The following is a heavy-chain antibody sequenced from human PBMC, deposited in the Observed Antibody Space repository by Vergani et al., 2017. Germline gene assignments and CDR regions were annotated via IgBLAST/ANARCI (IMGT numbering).Heavy chain of an antibody. V-gene: IGHV1-2*02. J-gene: IGHJ6*04. CDR3: ARGHSSVAPTDYYYGMDV. CDR1: GYTFTGYY. CDR2: INPNSGGT. D-gene: IGHD5-24*01. Sequence: QVQLVQSGAEVKKPGASVKVSCKASGYTFTGYYMHWVRQAPGQGLEWMGWINPNSGGTNYAQKFQGRVTMTRDTSISTAYMELSRLRSDDTAVYYCARGHSSVAPTDYYYGMDVWGEGTTVIVAS.